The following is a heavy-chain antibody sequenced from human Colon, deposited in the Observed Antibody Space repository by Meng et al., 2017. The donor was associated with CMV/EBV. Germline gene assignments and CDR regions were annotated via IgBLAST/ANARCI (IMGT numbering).Heavy chain of an antibody. V-gene: IGHV3-73*01. CDR1: GFDFSVTA. Sequence: GESLKISCAASGFDFSVTAMHWVRQASGKGLKWVGRIRSKANSYATEYGPSVKGRFTISRDDSKNMTYLQMNSLKTEDTAIYYCVKSGYGSGYSDWGQATLVTVSS. D-gene: IGHD3-3*01. CDR2: IRSKANSYAT. CDR3: VKSGYGSGYSD. J-gene: IGHJ4*02.